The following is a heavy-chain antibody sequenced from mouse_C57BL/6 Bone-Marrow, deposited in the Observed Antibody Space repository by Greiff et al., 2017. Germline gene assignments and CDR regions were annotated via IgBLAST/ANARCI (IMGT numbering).Heavy chain of an antibody. D-gene: IGHD3-1*01. CDR1: GYTFTSYW. CDR3: ARSGAGPRGFAY. J-gene: IGHJ3*01. Sequence: QVQLQQPGAELVRPGTSVKLSCKASGYTFTSYWMHWVKQRPGQGLEWIGVIDPSDSYTNYNQKFKGKATLTVDTSSSTAYMQLSSLTSEDSAVYYCARSGAGPRGFAYWGQGTLVTVSA. V-gene: IGHV1-59*01. CDR2: IDPSDSYT.